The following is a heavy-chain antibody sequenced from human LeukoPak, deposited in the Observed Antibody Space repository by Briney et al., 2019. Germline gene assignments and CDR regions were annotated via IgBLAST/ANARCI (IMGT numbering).Heavy chain of an antibody. CDR2: MWYDGTKQ. V-gene: IGHV3-30*02. CDR3: AKSGYSYGNFDY. D-gene: IGHD5-18*01. CDR1: GFTFINYG. J-gene: IGHJ4*02. Sequence: PGGSLRLSCAASGFTFINYGIHWVRQAPGKGLEWVAFMWYDGTKQYYADSVKGRFTISRDNSKNTMYLQMNSLRAEETAVYYCAKSGYSYGNFDYWGQGSLVTVSS.